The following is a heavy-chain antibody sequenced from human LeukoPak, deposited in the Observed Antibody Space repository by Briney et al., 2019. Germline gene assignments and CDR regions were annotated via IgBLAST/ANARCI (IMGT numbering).Heavy chain of an antibody. Sequence: GGSLRLSCAASGLSFSEHGMHWVRQAPGKGPEWVTVTWYDGSNNHYADSVKGRFTISRDNSKNTVFLEMNSLRAEDTAVYYCARGPLGWSDYWGQGILVTVSS. V-gene: IGHV3-33*01. CDR2: TWYDGSNN. CDR3: ARGPLGWSDY. CDR1: GLSFSEHG. J-gene: IGHJ4*02. D-gene: IGHD1-26*01.